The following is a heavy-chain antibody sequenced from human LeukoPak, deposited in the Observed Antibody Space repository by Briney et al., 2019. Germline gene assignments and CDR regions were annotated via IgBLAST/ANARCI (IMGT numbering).Heavy chain of an antibody. CDR2: INPSGGT. CDR1: RHTFTSHN. J-gene: IGHJ4*02. CDR3: ARDYSWGPDY. D-gene: IGHD7-27*01. Sequence: SVKVSCKASRHTFTSHNMHWVRQAPRPELEWMGIINPSGGTSYTRKFQGRVTMTRDTSTSTDYMELSSLRSEDTAIYYCARDYSWGPDYWGQGTLVTVSS. V-gene: IGHV1-46*01.